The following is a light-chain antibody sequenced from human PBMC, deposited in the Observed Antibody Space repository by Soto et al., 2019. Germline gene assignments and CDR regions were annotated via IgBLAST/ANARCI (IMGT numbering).Light chain of an antibody. CDR2: DAS. V-gene: IGKV3-11*01. CDR1: QSVTTY. J-gene: IGKJ2*01. CDR3: QQRSNWLPEYT. Sequence: EVVLTQSPATLSLSPGERATLSCRASQSVTTYLAWYQQRPGQAPRLLIYDASNRATGIPARFSGSGSGTDFTLTISSLEPEDSAVYYCQQRSNWLPEYTVGQGTKVDIK.